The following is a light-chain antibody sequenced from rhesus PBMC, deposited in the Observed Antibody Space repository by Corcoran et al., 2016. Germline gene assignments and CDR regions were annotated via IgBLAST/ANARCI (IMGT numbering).Light chain of an antibody. CDR3: LRHNSHPWT. J-gene: IGKJ1*01. V-gene: IGKV1-44*02. CDR2: AAS. CDR1: QTINSY. Sequence: DIQMTQSPSSLSASVGDRVTITCRASQTINSYLAWYQQRPGKVPKLLIYAASSLESGVPSRSSGSGSGTEFTLTINSLQPEGFSTYYCLRHNSHPWTFGQGTKVEIK.